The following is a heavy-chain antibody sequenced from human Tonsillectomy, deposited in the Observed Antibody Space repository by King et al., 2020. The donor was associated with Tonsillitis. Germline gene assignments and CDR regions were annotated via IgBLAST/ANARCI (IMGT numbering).Heavy chain of an antibody. Sequence: VQLQESGPGLVKPSETLSLTCTVSGYSMTTGYNWGWIRQPPGKGLQWIGSIYHNGGPLYNPSLKSRVTMSVDASKNRFSLKLNSVTAADTAVYYCAREYSGSYFDHWGQGTLVTVSS. J-gene: IGHJ4*02. V-gene: IGHV4-38-2*02. CDR1: GYSMTTGYN. CDR2: IYHNGGP. D-gene: IGHD1-26*01. CDR3: AREYSGSYFDH.